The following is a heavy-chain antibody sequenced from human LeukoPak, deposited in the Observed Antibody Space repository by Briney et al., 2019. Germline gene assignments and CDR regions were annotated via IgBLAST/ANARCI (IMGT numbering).Heavy chain of an antibody. CDR1: GGSVNNYY. CDR3: VRHVSTGQIDY. V-gene: IGHV4-59*08. Sequence: SETLSLTCTVSGGSVNNYYWGWIRQPPGKELEWIGYIYFSGSTNYNPSLKSRVTISVDTSKNQFSLKLSSVTAADTAVYYCVRHVSTGQIDYWGQGTLGTFSS. D-gene: IGHD2-8*02. CDR2: IYFSGST. J-gene: IGHJ4*02.